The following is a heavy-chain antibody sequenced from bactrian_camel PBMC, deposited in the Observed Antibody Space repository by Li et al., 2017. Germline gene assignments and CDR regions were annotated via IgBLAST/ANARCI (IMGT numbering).Heavy chain of an antibody. J-gene: IGHJ4*01. Sequence: QVQLVESGGGSVQAGGSLRLSCAASRYSFTSPCMGWFRQAPGKEREGVAGIDSDGATTYADSVKGRFTISKDNAKNSLYLQMNSLKPEDTAVYYCARDRTWSICTVVAALALRNRGHGTQVTVS. V-gene: IGHV3S53*01. CDR1: RYSFTSPC. CDR3: ARDRTWSICTVVAALALRN. CDR2: IDSDGAT. D-gene: IGHD6*01.